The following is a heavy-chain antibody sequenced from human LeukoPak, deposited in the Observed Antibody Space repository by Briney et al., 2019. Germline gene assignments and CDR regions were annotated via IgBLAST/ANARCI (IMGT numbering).Heavy chain of an antibody. CDR2: IYYSGST. CDR3: ARASYNWNYRVDY. D-gene: IGHD1-7*01. J-gene: IGHJ4*02. V-gene: IGHV4-59*12. Sequence: SETLSLTCTVSGGPISSYYWSWIRQPPGKGLEWIGYIYYSGSTNYNPSLKSRVTISVDTSKNQFSLKLSSVTAADTAVYYCARASYNWNYRVDYWGQGTLVTVSS. CDR1: GGPISSYY.